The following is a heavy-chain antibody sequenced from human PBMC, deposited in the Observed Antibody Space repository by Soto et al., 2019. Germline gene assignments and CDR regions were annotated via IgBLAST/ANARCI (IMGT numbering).Heavy chain of an antibody. CDR2: ISSSSSYI. CDR3: ARDRSAMAYYYYYGMDV. Sequence: GGSLRLSCAASGFTFSSYSMNWVRQAPGKGLEWVSSISSSSSYIYYADSVKGRSTISRDNAKNSLYLQMNSLRAEDTAVYYCARDRSAMAYYYYYGMDVWGQGTTVTVSS. D-gene: IGHD5-18*01. V-gene: IGHV3-21*01. CDR1: GFTFSSYS. J-gene: IGHJ6*02.